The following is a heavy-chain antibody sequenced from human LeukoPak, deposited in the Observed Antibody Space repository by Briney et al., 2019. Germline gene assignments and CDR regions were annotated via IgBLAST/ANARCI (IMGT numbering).Heavy chain of an antibody. CDR2: INHSGST. CDR1: GGSFSGYY. J-gene: IGHJ4*02. Sequence: PSETLSLTCAVYGGSFSGYYWSWIRQPPGKGLEWIGEINHSGSTNYNPSLKSRVTISVDTSKDQFSLKLSSVTAADTAVYYCARERYSSGWSFLYYFDYWGQGILVTVSS. D-gene: IGHD6-13*01. V-gene: IGHV4-34*01. CDR3: ARERYSSGWSFLYYFDY.